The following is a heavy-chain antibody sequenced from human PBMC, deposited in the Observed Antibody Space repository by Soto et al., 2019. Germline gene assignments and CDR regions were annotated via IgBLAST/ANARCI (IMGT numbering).Heavy chain of an antibody. CDR3: ARQSPDYLGSVGWFEP. Sequence: AETLSLTCTFSVGSIYRSGYYWVWIRQPPWKGLEWIVSIYYSETTYYNPSLKSRVTISVDTSKTQFSLKLRSVTAADTAVYYCARQSPDYLGSVGWFEPWGQGTLVTVSS. CDR2: IYYSETT. J-gene: IGHJ5*02. D-gene: IGHD1-26*01. V-gene: IGHV4-39*01. CDR1: VGSIYRSGYY.